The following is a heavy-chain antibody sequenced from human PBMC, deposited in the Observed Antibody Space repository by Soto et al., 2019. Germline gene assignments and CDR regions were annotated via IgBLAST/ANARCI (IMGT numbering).Heavy chain of an antibody. D-gene: IGHD3-10*01. Sequence: QVQLVQSGAEVKKPGASVKVSCKASGYTFTSYGISWVRQAPGQGLEWMGWISAYNGNTNYAQKLQGRVTMTTDTSTSTAYMELRSLRSDDTAVYYCAREPRITMVRGVSPFDYWGQGTLVNVSS. CDR3: AREPRITMVRGVSPFDY. CDR1: GYTFTSYG. J-gene: IGHJ4*02. CDR2: ISAYNGNT. V-gene: IGHV1-18*04.